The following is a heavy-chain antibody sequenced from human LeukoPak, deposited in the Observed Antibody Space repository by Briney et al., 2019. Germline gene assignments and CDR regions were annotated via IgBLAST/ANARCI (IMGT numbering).Heavy chain of an antibody. CDR2: INSDGSST. J-gene: IGHJ3*02. V-gene: IGHV3-74*01. D-gene: IGHD2-2*01. CDR1: GFTFSSYW. Sequence: PGGSLRLSCAASGFTFSSYWKHWVRQAPGKGLVWVSRINSDGSSTSYADSVKGRFTISRDNAKNTLYLQMNSLRAEDTAVYYCARDPRDIVVVPAAMPRDDAFDIWGEGLLVNVSS. CDR3: ARDPRDIVVVPAAMPRDDAFDI.